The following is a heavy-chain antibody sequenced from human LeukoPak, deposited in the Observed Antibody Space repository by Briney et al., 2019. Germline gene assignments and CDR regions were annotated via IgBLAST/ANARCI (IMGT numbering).Heavy chain of an antibody. CDR1: GYSFSSYW. J-gene: IGHJ4*02. Sequence: WESLKISCKGSGYSFSSYWIGWVRQMPGRGLEWMGIIYPGDSDTRYSPSFQGQVTISADKSIITAYLQWSSLKASDTAIYYCARLVGSPFYYGSGTYLDYWGQGTLVTASS. CDR2: IYPGDSDT. CDR3: ARLVGSPFYYGSGTYLDY. D-gene: IGHD3-10*01. V-gene: IGHV5-51*01.